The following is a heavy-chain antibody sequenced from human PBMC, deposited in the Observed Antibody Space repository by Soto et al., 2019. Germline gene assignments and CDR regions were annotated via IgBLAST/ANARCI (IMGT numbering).Heavy chain of an antibody. D-gene: IGHD3-22*01. CDR3: EHKFQLDRSGSWSY. J-gene: IGHJ4*02. CDR1: GFSLSTSGVG. V-gene: IGHV2-5*02. CDR2: IYWDDDK. Sequence: QITLKESGPTLVKPTQTLTLTCTFSGFSLSTSGVGVGWIRQPPGKALEWLALIYWDDDKRYSPSLKSRLTIPTATSKNQVVLTMTQMDPVNTATYFCEHKFQLDRSGSWSYWVLGTLVTVS.